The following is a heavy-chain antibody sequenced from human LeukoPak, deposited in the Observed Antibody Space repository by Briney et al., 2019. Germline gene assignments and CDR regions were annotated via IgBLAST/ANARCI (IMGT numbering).Heavy chain of an antibody. Sequence: GGSLRLSCAASGFIFSDYYMSWIRRAPGKGLEWVSAISGSGGSTYYADSVKGRFTISRDNSKNTLYLQMNSLRAEDTAVYYCAKDGDYGDSDYYYYYMDVWGKGTTVTISS. V-gene: IGHV3-23*01. CDR2: ISGSGGST. CDR1: GFIFSDYY. D-gene: IGHD4-17*01. J-gene: IGHJ6*03. CDR3: AKDGDYGDSDYYYYYMDV.